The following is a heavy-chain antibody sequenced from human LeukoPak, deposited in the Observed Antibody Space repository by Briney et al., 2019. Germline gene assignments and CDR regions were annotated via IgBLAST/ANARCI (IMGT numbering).Heavy chain of an antibody. J-gene: IGHJ4*02. V-gene: IGHV3-23*01. Sequence: GGSLRLSCVVSGSTFSSYGMSWVRQAPGKGLEWVSAIDGGGGSTYYADSVKGRFTISRDNSKNTLYLQMNSLRAEDTAVYYCAKKGRSGGTTYFDYWGQGTLVTVSS. CDR2: IDGGGGST. CDR1: GSTFSSYG. CDR3: AKKGRSGGTTYFDY. D-gene: IGHD1-1*01.